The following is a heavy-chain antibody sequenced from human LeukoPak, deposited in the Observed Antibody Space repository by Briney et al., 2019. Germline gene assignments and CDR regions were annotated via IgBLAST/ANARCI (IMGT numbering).Heavy chain of an antibody. J-gene: IGHJ4*02. CDR3: ARGGGYSGYDFGY. V-gene: IGHV4-59*01. Sequence: PSETLSLTCTVSGGSISSYYWSWIRQPPGKGLEWIGYIYYSGSTNYNPSLKSRVTISVDTSKNQFSLNLSSVTAADTAVYYFARGGGYSGYDFGYWGQGTLVTVSS. CDR1: GGSISSYY. D-gene: IGHD5-12*01. CDR2: IYYSGST.